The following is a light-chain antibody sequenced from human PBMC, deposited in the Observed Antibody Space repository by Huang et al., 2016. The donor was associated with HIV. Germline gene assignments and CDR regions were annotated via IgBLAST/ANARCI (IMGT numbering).Light chain of an antibody. Sequence: DIQMTQSPSALSASVGDRVTITFRASQSIGSWLAWYQQKPLKPPTLLIYKASTLQSGVPSRFCGRGSGTEFTLTISSLQPDDFATYFCQQYNTYSGKFGPGTKVE. V-gene: IGKV1-5*03. CDR3: QQYNTYSGK. CDR2: KAS. CDR1: QSIGSW. J-gene: IGKJ1*01.